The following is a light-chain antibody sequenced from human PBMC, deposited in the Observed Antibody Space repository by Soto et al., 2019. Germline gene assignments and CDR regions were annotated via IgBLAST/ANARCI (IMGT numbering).Light chain of an antibody. CDR2: RAS. J-gene: IGKJ2*01. CDR1: QSISPW. CDR3: QQYRSRPYT. Sequence: DIQMTQSPSTLSAYVGERVTITCRASQSISPWLAWYQKQPGKAPNLLIYRASNLQTGVPSRFSGSGSGTEFTLTINGRQPDDFATYYCQQYRSRPYTFGRGTKLEIE. V-gene: IGKV1-5*03.